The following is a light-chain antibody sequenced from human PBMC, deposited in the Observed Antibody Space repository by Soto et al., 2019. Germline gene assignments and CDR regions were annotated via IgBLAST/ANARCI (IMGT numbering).Light chain of an antibody. V-gene: IGLV2-14*01. J-gene: IGLJ2*01. CDR3: SSYTSTTPVV. Sequence: QSALTQPASVSGSPGQSITISCTGTSSDVDGFNYVSWYQQHPGKAPKLMIYDVINRPSGVSNRFSGSKSGNTASLTISGLQAEDEADYYCSSYTSTTPVVFGGGTQLTVL. CDR2: DVI. CDR1: SSDVDGFNY.